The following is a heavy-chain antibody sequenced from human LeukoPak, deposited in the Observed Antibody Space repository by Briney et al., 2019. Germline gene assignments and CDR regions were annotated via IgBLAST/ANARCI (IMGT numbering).Heavy chain of an antibody. D-gene: IGHD3-3*01. Sequence: GGSLRLSCAASGFTFSSYAMSWVRQAPGKGLEWVSAISGSGSRTYYEDSVKGRFTVSRDNSKNTLYLQMNSLRAEDTAVYYCAQQPWSGVVISHFDYWGQGTLVTVSS. CDR3: AQQPWSGVVISHFDY. J-gene: IGHJ4*02. CDR2: ISGSGSRT. CDR1: GFTFSSYA. V-gene: IGHV3-23*01.